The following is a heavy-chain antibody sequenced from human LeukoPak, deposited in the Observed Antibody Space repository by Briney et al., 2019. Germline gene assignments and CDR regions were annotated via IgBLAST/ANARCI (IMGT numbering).Heavy chain of an antibody. V-gene: IGHV4-59*08. Sequence: SETLSLTCTVSGGSISSYYWSWIRQPPGKGLEWIGYIYYSGSTNYNPSLKSRVTISVDTSENQFSLKLSSVTAADTAVYYCARQAAPPRSDYWGQGTLVTVSS. CDR2: IYYSGST. CDR3: ARQAAPPRSDY. CDR1: GGSISSYY. J-gene: IGHJ4*02.